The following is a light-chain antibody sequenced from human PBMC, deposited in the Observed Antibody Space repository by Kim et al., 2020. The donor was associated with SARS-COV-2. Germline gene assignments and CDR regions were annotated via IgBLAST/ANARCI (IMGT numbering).Light chain of an antibody. CDR2: DTS. V-gene: IGKV3-11*01. CDR1: QSVTGR. J-gene: IGKJ4*01. CDR3: QQRRSWPLT. Sequence: WSPGESATPPCRASQSVTGRVSWYQQRPGQAPRLLIYDTSNRATGIPARFSGSGSGTDFTLTISSLEPEDFAVYYCQQRRSWPLTFGGGTKVDIK.